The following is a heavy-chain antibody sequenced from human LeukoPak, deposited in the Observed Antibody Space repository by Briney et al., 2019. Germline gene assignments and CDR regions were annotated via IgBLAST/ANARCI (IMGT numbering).Heavy chain of an antibody. D-gene: IGHD1-26*01. J-gene: IGHJ4*02. CDR2: IIPIFGTA. CDR1: GGTFSSYA. CDR3: ARDDAVGATNY. Sequence: SVKVSXKASGGTFSSYAISWVRQAPGQGLEWMGRIIPIFGTANYAQKFQGRVTITTDESTSTAYMELSSLRSEDTAVYYCARDDAVGATNYWGQGTLVTVSS. V-gene: IGHV1-69*05.